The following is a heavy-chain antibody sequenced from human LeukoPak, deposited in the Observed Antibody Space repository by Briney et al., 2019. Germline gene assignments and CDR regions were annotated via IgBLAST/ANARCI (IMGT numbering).Heavy chain of an antibody. CDR3: AKIGSNDLDY. CDR2: ISGSGGST. Sequence: GGSLRLSCAASGFTFSSYAMSWVRQVPGKGLEWVSAISGSGGSTYYADSVKGRFTIFRDNSKNTLYLQMNSLRAEDTAVYYCAKIGSNDLDYWGQGTLVTVSS. D-gene: IGHD1-1*01. V-gene: IGHV3-23*01. J-gene: IGHJ4*02. CDR1: GFTFSSYA.